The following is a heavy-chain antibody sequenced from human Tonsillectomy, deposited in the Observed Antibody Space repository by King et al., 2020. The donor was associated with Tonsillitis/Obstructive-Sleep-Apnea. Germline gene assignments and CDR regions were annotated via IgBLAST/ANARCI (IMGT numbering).Heavy chain of an antibody. V-gene: IGHV3-53*01. CDR3: AREYCSITSCSRNYYYYMDV. CDR1: GFTVSSNY. D-gene: IGHD2-2*01. J-gene: IGHJ6*03. Sequence: VQLVESGGGLIQPGGSLRLSCAASGFTVSSNYMSWVRQAPGKGLEWVSVIYSGGSTYYADSVKGRFTISRDNSKNTLYLQMNSLRAEDTAVYYCAREYCSITSCSRNYYYYMDVWGKGTTVTVSS. CDR2: IYSGGST.